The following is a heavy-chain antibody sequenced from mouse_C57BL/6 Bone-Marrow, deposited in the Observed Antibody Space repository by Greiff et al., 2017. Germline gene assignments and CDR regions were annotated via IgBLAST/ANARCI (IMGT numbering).Heavy chain of an antibody. CDR2: IYPRSGNT. V-gene: IGHV1-81*01. D-gene: IGHD3-2*02. J-gene: IGHJ3*01. Sequence: VQLQQSGAELARPGASVKLSCKASGYTFTSYGISWVKQRTGQGLEWIGEIYPRSGNTYYNEKFKGKATLTADKSSSTAYMELRSLTSEDSAVYFCASDSSGYESYWGQGTLVTVSA. CDR1: GYTFTSYG. CDR3: ASDSSGYESY.